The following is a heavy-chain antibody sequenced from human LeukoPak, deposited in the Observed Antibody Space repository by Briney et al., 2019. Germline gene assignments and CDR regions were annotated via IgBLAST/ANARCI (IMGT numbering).Heavy chain of an antibody. CDR3: ARELGGGDPPAPYWFDP. V-gene: IGHV4-59*01. D-gene: IGHD2-21*02. CDR1: GASISSYY. Sequence: SETLSLTCTVSGASISSYYWSWIRQPPGKRLEWIGYIYYSGSANYNPSLKSRVTISVDTSKNQFSLKLSSVTAADTAVYYCARELGGGDPPAPYWFDPWGQGTLVTVSS. J-gene: IGHJ5*02. CDR2: IYYSGSA.